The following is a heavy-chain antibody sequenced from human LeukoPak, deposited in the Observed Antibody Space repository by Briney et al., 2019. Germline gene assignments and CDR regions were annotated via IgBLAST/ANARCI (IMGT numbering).Heavy chain of an antibody. CDR3: ARDCSSTGCYKINDY. V-gene: IGHV4-4*07. Sequence: SETLSLTCTVSGGSISRYYWSWIRQPAGKGLEWIGRIYTSGSTNYNPSLKSRVTMSVDTSRNQFSLKLSSVTAADTAVYYCARDCSSTGCYKINDYWGQGTLVTVSS. D-gene: IGHD2-2*02. CDR2: IYTSGST. CDR1: GGSISRYY. J-gene: IGHJ4*02.